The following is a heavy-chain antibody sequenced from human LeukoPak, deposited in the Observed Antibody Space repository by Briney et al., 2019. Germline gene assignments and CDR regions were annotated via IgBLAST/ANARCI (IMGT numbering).Heavy chain of an antibody. V-gene: IGHV4-59*01. D-gene: IGHD3-10*02. CDR3: AELGITMIGGV. Sequence: SETLSLTCTVSGGSISSYYWSWIRQPPGKGLEWIGYIYYSGSTNYNPSLKSRVTISVDTSRNQFSLKLSSVTAADTAVYYCAELGITMIGGVWGKGTTVTISS. CDR2: IYYSGST. CDR1: GGSISSYY. J-gene: IGHJ6*04.